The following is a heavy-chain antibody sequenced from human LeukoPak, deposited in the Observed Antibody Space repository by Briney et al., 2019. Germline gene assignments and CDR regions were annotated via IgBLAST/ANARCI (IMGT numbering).Heavy chain of an antibody. CDR2: ISYDGSNQ. V-gene: IGHV3-30*03. Sequence: PGGSLRLSCAASEFTFSSYGMHWGRQAPGKGLEWVAVISYDGSNQYYADSVKGRFTISRDNAKNSLYLQMNSLRDEDTAVYCCARSTYYYDSSGYLYPSFFDYWGQGNLVTVSS. CDR1: EFTFSSYG. J-gene: IGHJ4*02. CDR3: ARSTYYYDSSGYLYPSFFDY. D-gene: IGHD3-22*01.